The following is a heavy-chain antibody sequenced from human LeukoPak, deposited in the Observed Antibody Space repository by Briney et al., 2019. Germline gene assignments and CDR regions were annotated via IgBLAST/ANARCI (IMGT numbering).Heavy chain of an antibody. J-gene: IGHJ1*01. V-gene: IGHV3-7*01. D-gene: IGHD6-19*01. Sequence: GGSLRLSCETSGFNPRHYWMSWVRQAPGKGLEWVANIKPDGSEKFSVDSVKGRFTISRDNAKNSLYLQMNSLRAEDTAVYYCATVSSGWFLGAEYFQHWGQGTLVTVSS. CDR2: IKPDGSEK. CDR3: ATVSSGWFLGAEYFQH. CDR1: GFNPRHYW.